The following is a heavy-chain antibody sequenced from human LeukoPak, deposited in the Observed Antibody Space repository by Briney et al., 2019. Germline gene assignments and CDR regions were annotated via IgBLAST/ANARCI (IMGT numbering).Heavy chain of an antibody. J-gene: IGHJ4*02. CDR1: GFTFSSYS. D-gene: IGHD5-18*01. CDR2: ISYSSSTI. CDR3: ARDRWGYSYGGD. Sequence: GGSLRLSCAASGFTFSSYSMNWARQAPGKGLEWVSYISYSSSTIYYADSVKGRFTISRDNAKNSLYLQMGSLRAEDTAVYYCARDRWGYSYGGDWGQGTLVTVSS. V-gene: IGHV3-48*01.